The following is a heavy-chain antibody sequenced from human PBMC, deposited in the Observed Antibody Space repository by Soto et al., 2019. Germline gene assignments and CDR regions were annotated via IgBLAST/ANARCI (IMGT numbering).Heavy chain of an antibody. CDR3: SKDLTVHSSSCHPR. Sequence: EVQLLESGGGLVQPGGSLRLSCEASGFTFSNYAMSWVRQAPGQGLEWVSTISGTGGSTYYADSVRGRFTISRDNSADTLDLQMSSLRAEDTAVYYCSKDLTVHSSSCHPRGGQGTLVTVSS. D-gene: IGHD2-2*01. CDR1: GFTFSNYA. CDR2: ISGTGGST. V-gene: IGHV3-23*01. J-gene: IGHJ4*02.